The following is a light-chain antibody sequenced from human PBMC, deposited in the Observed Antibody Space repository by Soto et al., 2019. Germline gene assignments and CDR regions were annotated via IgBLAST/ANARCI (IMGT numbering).Light chain of an antibody. V-gene: IGLV2-14*01. CDR3: SSYTSGSTYV. CDR1: SSDVGGYNY. Sequence: QSVLTQPASVSGSPGQSITISCTGTSSDVGGYNYVSWYQQHPGKAPKLMIYEVTNRPSGVSTRFSGSKSGNTASLTISGLQAEDEADYYCSSYTSGSTYVYGTGTKVTVL. J-gene: IGLJ1*01. CDR2: EVT.